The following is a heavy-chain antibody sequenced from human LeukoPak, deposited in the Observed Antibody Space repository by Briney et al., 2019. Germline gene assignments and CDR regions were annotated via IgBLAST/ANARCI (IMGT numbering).Heavy chain of an antibody. CDR2: IRYDGSNK. CDR3: AKFSGTIETIDY. V-gene: IGHV3-30*02. Sequence: GGSLRLSCAASGFPFSSYAMHWVRQAPGKGLEWVAFIRYDGSNKYYADSVKGRFTISRENSKNTLYLQMNSLRAEDTAVYYCAKFSGTIETIDYWGQGTLVTVSS. CDR1: GFPFSSYA. J-gene: IGHJ4*02. D-gene: IGHD1-1*01.